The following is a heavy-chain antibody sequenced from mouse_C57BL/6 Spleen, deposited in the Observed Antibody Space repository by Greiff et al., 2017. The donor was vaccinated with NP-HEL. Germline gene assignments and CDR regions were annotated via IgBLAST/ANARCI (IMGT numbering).Heavy chain of an antibody. D-gene: IGHD2-10*02. CDR1: GYTFTSYW. J-gene: IGHJ2*01. V-gene: IGHV1-59*01. Sequence: VQLQQPGAELVRPGTSVKLSCKASGYTFTSYWMHWVKQRPGQGLEWIGVIDPSDSYTNYNQKFKGKATLTVDKSSSTAYMQLSSLTSEDSAVYYCAGYGNYPFYLDYWGQGTTLTVSS. CDR3: AGYGNYPFYLDY. CDR2: IDPSDSYT.